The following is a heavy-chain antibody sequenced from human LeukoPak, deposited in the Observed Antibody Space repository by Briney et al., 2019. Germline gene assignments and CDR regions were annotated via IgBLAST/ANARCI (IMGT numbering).Heavy chain of an antibody. CDR1: GFTFSSYE. Sequence: GGSLRLSCAASGFTFSSYEMNWVRRAPGKGLEWVSYITSGGTTMYYADSVKGRFTISRDNAKNSLYLQMNSLRAEDTAVYYCARVPRSGNHFDYWGQGTLVTVSS. CDR2: ITSGGTTM. CDR3: ARVPRSGNHFDY. V-gene: IGHV3-48*03. D-gene: IGHD1-26*01. J-gene: IGHJ4*02.